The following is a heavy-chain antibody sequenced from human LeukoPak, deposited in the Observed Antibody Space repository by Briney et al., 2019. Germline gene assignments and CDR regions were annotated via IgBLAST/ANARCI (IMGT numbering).Heavy chain of an antibody. Sequence: ASVKVSCKVSGYTLTELSTHWVRQAPGKGLEWKGGFDPEDGETIYAQKFQGRVTMTEDTSTDTAYMELSSLRSEDTAVYYCATGWGQQWLVNFDYRGQGTLVTVSS. CDR1: GYTLTELS. D-gene: IGHD6-19*01. CDR3: ATGWGQQWLVNFDY. CDR2: FDPEDGET. V-gene: IGHV1-24*01. J-gene: IGHJ4*02.